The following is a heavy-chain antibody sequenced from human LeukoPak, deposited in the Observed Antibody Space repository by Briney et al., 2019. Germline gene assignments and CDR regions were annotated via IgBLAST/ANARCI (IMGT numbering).Heavy chain of an antibody. V-gene: IGHV3-30*03. CDR2: ISYDGSKK. D-gene: IGHD7-27*01. CDR3: ARDHERAGDRYVDH. Sequence: GGSLRLSCAASGFTFSSYGMHWVRQAPGMGLEWVSLISYDGSKKNYADSVKGRFSIPRDNPKNALFLQMNSLKIEDTAVYYCARDHERAGDRYVDHWGQGTLVTVAS. CDR1: GFTFSSYG. J-gene: IGHJ4*02.